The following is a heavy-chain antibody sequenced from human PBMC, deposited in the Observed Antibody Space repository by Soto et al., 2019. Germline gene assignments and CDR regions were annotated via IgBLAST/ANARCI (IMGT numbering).Heavy chain of an antibody. CDR1: GFTFSSYA. J-gene: IGHJ5*02. CDR2: ISSNGGST. V-gene: IGHV3-64D*08. CDR3: VKDGCSSTSCYAEGMNWFDP. D-gene: IGHD2-2*01. Sequence: GSLRLSCSASGFTFSSYAMHWVRQAPGKGLEYVSAISSNGGSTYYADSVKGRFTISRDNSKNTLYLQMSSLRAEDTAVYYCVKDGCSSTSCYAEGMNWFDPWGQGTXVTVSS.